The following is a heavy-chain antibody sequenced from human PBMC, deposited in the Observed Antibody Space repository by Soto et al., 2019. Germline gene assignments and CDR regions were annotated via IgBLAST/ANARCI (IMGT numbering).Heavy chain of an antibody. J-gene: IGHJ6*01. V-gene: IGHV5-51*01. D-gene: IGHD6-25*01. CDR2: IYPSDSDI. CDR1: GYNFNPYW. CDR3: GNTGRLGSSGSDYY. Sequence: EVQLVQSGAEVRKPGESLKISCEASGYNFNPYWIAWLRQMPGKVLEWMGVIYPSDSDIRYSPSFQGQVSISADTSIQTAYLQPWGLTVAACGIGTCGNTGRLGSSGSDYY.